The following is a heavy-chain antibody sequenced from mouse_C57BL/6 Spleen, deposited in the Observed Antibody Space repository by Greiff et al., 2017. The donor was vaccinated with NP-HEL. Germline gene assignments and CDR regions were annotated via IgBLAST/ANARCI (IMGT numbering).Heavy chain of an antibody. J-gene: IGHJ4*01. CDR3: VKAQEDYYAMDY. Sequence: EVKVVESGGGLVQPGASLRLSCAASGFTFTDYYMSWVRQPPGKAPEWLALIRNKANGYTTEYTASVKGRFTISRDNSQNILYLQMKDLRAEDSATYYCVKAQEDYYAMDYWGQGTSVTVSS. V-gene: IGHV7-4*01. CDR1: GFTFTDYY. CDR2: IRNKANGYTT.